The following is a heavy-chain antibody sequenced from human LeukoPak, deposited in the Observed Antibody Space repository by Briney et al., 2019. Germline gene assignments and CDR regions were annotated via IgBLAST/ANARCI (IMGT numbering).Heavy chain of an antibody. D-gene: IGHD3-3*01. CDR1: GFTFSSYA. Sequence: PGGSLRLSCAASGFTFSSYAMSWVRQAPGKGLEWVSAISGSGGSTYYADSVKGRFTISRDNSKNTLYLQMNSLRAEDTAVHYCAKDLYYDFWSGYSCFDYWGQGTLVTVSS. J-gene: IGHJ4*01. CDR2: ISGSGGST. CDR3: AKDLYYDFWSGYSCFDY. V-gene: IGHV3-23*01.